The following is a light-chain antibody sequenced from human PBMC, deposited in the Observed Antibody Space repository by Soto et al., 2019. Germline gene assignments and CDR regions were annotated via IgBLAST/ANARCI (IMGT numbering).Light chain of an antibody. CDR1: SSDVGGYNY. V-gene: IGLV2-23*01. CDR2: EGS. J-gene: IGLJ3*02. CDR3: CSYAGSSTWV. Sequence: QSVLTQPRSVSGSPGQSVTISCTGTSSDVGGYNYVSWYQQHPGRAPKFMIYEGSKRPSGVSNRFSGSKSGNTASLTISGLQAEDEADYYCCSYAGSSTWVFGGGTKLTVL.